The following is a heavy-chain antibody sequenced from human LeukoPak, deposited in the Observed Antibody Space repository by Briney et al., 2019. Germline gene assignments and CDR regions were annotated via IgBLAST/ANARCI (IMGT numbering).Heavy chain of an antibody. D-gene: IGHD5-18*01. CDR2: ISTSGAST. J-gene: IGHJ4*02. V-gene: IGHV3-48*03. Sequence: PGGSLRLSCAASGFTFSNFEMNWVRQAPGKGLEWISHISTSGASTYYADSVKGRFTVSRDNAKNSMYLRMDTLRAEDTAVYYCARERGYNYGYSGYYDQWGQGILVTVSS. CDR1: GFTFSNFE. CDR3: ARERGYNYGYSGYYDQ.